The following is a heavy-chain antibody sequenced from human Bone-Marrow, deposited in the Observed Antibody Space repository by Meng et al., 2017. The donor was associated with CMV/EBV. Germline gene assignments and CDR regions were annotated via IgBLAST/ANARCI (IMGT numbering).Heavy chain of an antibody. CDR3: ARVARRFTIFYPY. Sequence: ASVKVSCKASGYTFTSYDINWVRQATGQGLEWMGWMSPNSGNTGYAQKFQGRVTMTRNTSISTAYMELSSLRSEDTAVYYCARVARRFTIFYPYWGQGTLVTVSS. V-gene: IGHV1-8*01. CDR1: GYTFTSYD. CDR2: MSPNSGNT. J-gene: IGHJ4*02. D-gene: IGHD3-9*01.